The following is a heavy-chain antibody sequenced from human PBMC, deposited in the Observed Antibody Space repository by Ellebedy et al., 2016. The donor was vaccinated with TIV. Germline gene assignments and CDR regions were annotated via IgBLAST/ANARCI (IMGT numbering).Heavy chain of an antibody. Sequence: GESLKISCAASGLTVSSHAMSWVRQAPGKGLEWVSAITESGGNTYYADSVKGRFTISRDNTKDTLFLQMNSLRAEDTAIYFCARDPVGVGPAFDVWGQGTMVTVSS. CDR1: GLTVSSHA. J-gene: IGHJ3*01. CDR3: ARDPVGVGPAFDV. V-gene: IGHV3-23*01. D-gene: IGHD1-26*01. CDR2: ITESGGNT.